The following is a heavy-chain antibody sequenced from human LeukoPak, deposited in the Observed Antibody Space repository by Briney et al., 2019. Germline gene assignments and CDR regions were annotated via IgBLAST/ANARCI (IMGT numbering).Heavy chain of an antibody. D-gene: IGHD3-16*02. CDR3: AKEGGYGELSSYFDY. CDR2: ISGSGGST. J-gene: IGHJ4*02. V-gene: IGHV3-23*01. CDR1: GFTFSSYA. Sequence: GGSLRLSCAASGFTFSSYAMSWVRQAPGKGLEWVSSISGSGGSTFYADSVKGRFTISRDNSKITLYLQMHSVRREDTSVLYCAKEGGYGELSSYFDYWGQGTLVTVSS.